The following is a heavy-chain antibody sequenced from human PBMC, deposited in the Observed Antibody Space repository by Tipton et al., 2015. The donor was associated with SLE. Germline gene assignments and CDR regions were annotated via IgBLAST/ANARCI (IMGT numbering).Heavy chain of an antibody. Sequence: SLRLSCAASGFTFSSYAMSWVRQAPGKGLEWASAISGSGGSTYYADSVKGRLTISRDNSKNTLYLQMNSLRAEDTAVYYCCPYDSSGYFDYWGQGTLVTVSS. CDR2: ISGSGGST. CDR3: CPYDSSGYFDY. CDR1: GFTFSSYA. V-gene: IGHV3-23*01. D-gene: IGHD3-22*01. J-gene: IGHJ4*02.